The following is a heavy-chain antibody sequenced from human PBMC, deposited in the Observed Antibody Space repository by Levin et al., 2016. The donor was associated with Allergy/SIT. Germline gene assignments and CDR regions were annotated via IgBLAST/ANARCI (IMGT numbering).Heavy chain of an antibody. D-gene: IGHD3-9*01. CDR3: ASFEAKSFRY. Sequence: WVRQAPGQGLEWMGGIIPIFGTANYAQKFQGRVTITADESTSTAYMELSSLRSEDTAVYYCASFEAKSFRYWGQGTLVTVSS. J-gene: IGHJ4*02. CDR2: IIPIFGTA. V-gene: IGHV1-69*01.